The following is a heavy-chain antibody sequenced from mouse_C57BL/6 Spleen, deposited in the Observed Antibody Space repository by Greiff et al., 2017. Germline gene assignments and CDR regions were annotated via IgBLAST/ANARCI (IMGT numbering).Heavy chain of an antibody. CDR2: ISSGGDYI. D-gene: IGHD1-1*02. V-gene: IGHV5-9-1*02. CDR3: TRADYGYFDY. CDR1: GFTFSSYA. Sequence: EVKLMESGEGLVKPGGSLKLSCAASGFTFSSYAMSWVRQTPEKRLEWVAYISSGGDYIYYADTVKGRFTISRDNARNTLYLQMSSLKSEDTAMXYCTRADYGYFDYWGQGTTLTVSS. J-gene: IGHJ2*01.